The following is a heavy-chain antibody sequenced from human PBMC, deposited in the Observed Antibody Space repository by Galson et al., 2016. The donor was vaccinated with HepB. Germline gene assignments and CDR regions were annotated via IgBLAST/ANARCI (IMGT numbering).Heavy chain of an antibody. CDR3: VRPSRTVVPPEGYFDL. V-gene: IGHV5-10-1*04. CDR1: GYSFTSYW. Sequence: QSGAEVKKPGESLRISCKGSGYSFTSYWISWVRQMPGKGLEWMGRIDPSDTYTNYSPSFQGQVTISADNSINTAYLQWSSLKASDTAMYYCVRPSRTVVPPEGYFDLWGRDTLVTVSS. CDR2: IDPSDTYT. J-gene: IGHJ2*01. D-gene: IGHD4-23*01.